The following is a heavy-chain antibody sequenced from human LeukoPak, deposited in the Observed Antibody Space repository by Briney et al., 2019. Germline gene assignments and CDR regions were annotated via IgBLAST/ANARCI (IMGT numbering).Heavy chain of an antibody. V-gene: IGHV3-74*01. CDR2: NSDGGGA. Sequence: GGSLRLSCAASGITFGNNWMHWVRQGPGKGLVWISRNSDGGGAIYADSVKGRFTASRDNAKNTLYLQMNSLRAEDTAVYYCARDVPHNWFDTWGQGTLVTVSS. CDR3: ARDVPHNWFDT. J-gene: IGHJ5*02. CDR1: GITFGNNW.